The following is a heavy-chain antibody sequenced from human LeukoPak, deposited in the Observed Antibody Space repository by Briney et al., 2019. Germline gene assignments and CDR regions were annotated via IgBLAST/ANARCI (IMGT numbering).Heavy chain of an antibody. CDR2: ISWDGGST. Sequence: GGSLTLSCAASGFTFSSYDMHGVRQAPARDVVGVSLISWDGGSTYYADSVKGRFTISRDNSKNSLYLQMNSLRTEDTALHYCAKDGQRENYDFWSGYLLGAFDIWGQGTMVTASS. D-gene: IGHD3-3*01. V-gene: IGHV3-43*01. CDR3: AKDGQRENYDFWSGYLLGAFDI. J-gene: IGHJ3*02. CDR1: GFTFSSYD.